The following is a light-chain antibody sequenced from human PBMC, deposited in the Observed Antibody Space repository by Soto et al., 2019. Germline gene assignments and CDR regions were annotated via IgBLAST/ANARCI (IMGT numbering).Light chain of an antibody. CDR3: QQYNSHSFYS. CDR2: LAS. Sequence: DIQMTQFPSTLSASVGDAVTITCRASQSIQSFLAWYQQKPGKAPKLLTYLASRLESGVPSRFSGSGSGTDFTLTISSLQPDDFAIYFCQQYNSHSFYSFGQGTKLEVK. V-gene: IGKV1-5*03. CDR1: QSIQSF. J-gene: IGKJ2*03.